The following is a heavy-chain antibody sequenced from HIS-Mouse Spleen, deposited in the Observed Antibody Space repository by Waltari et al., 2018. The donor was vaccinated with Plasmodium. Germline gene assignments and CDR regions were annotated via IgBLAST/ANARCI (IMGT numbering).Heavy chain of an antibody. D-gene: IGHD1-7*01. CDR1: GGSISRRRYY. CDR2: IYYSGST. V-gene: IGHV4-39*07. Sequence: QLQLQESGPGLVTPAATLSLTCTVSGGSISRRRYYWGLLRQPPGKGLEWIGSIYYSGSTYYNPSLKSRVTISVDTSKNQFSLKLSSVTAADTAVYYCARDRITGTSYFDYWGQGTLVTVSS. J-gene: IGHJ4*02. CDR3: ARDRITGTSYFDY.